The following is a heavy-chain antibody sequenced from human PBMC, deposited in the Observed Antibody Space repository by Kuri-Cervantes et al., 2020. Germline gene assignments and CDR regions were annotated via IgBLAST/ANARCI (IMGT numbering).Heavy chain of an antibody. Sequence: ESLKISCTVSGGSISSGSYYWGWIRQPPGKGLEWIGSIYYSGSTYYNPSLKSRVTISVDTSKNQFSLKLSSVTAADTAVYYCARDYGGNSLLTFLDYWGQGTLVTVSS. V-gene: IGHV4-39*02. CDR3: ARDYGGNSLLTFLDY. J-gene: IGHJ4*02. CDR1: GGSISSGSYY. D-gene: IGHD4-23*01. CDR2: IYYSGST.